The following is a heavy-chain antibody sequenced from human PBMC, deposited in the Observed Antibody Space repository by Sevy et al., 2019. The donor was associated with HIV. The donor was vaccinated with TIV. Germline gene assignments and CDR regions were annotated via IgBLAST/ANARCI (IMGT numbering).Heavy chain of an antibody. CDR1: VFTFSSYS. V-gene: IGHV3-21*01. CDR3: AREAAGNYYYGMDV. J-gene: IGHJ6*02. CDR2: ISSSSSYI. Sequence: GGSLRLSCAASVFTFSSYSMNWVRQAPGKGLEWVSSISSSSSYIYYADSVKGRFTISRDNAKNSLYLQMNSLRAEDTAVYYCAREAAGNYYYGMDVWGQGTTVTVSS. D-gene: IGHD6-13*01.